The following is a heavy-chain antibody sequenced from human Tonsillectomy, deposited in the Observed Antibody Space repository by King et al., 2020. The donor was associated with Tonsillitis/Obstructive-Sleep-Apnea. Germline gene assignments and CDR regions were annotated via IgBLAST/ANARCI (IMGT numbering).Heavy chain of an antibody. D-gene: IGHD1-7*01. Sequence: QLQESGPGLVKPSETLSLTCTVSGGSISSYYWSWIRQPPGKGLEWIGYIYYSGSTNYNPSLKSRVTISVDTSKNQFSLKLSSVTAADTALYYCASLITGTTLDYWGQGTLVTVSS. CDR3: ASLITGTTLDY. J-gene: IGHJ4*02. CDR2: IYYSGST. V-gene: IGHV4-59*01. CDR1: GGSISSYY.